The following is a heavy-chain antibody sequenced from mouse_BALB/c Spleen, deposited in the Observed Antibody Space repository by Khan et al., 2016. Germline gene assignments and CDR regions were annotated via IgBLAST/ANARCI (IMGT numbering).Heavy chain of an antibody. V-gene: IGHV8-12*01. Sequence: QVTLKESGPGILQPSQTLSLTCSFSGFSLSTSGMGVSWIRQPSGKGLEWLAHIYWDDDKRNNPSLKSRLTISKDTSSNQVFLKITSVDTADTATYYCAADDSFAYWGQGTLVTVSA. J-gene: IGHJ3*01. D-gene: IGHD2-13*01. CDR1: GFSLSTSGMG. CDR2: IYWDDDK. CDR3: AADDSFAY.